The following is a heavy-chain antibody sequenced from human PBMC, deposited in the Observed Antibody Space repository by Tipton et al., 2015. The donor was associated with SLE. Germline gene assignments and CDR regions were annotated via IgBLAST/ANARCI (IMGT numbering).Heavy chain of an antibody. CDR2: VNTDGSYA. J-gene: IGHJ3*02. V-gene: IGHV3-74*01. D-gene: IGHD5-18*01. Sequence: SLRLSCAASGFTFSHYWMHWVRQVPGQGLVWVSRVNTDGSYANYADSVKGRFTISKDTARDMVYLQVNSLSAEDTALYYCTRDAGYTYGDAFDSWGHGTMVTVSS. CDR1: GFTFSHYW. CDR3: TRDAGYTYGDAFDS.